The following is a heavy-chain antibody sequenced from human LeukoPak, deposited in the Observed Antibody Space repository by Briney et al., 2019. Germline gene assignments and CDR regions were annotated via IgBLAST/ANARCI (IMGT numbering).Heavy chain of an antibody. CDR1: GFTFSSYG. V-gene: IGHV3-30*02. J-gene: IGHJ6*03. CDR2: IRYDGSNK. Sequence: GGSLRLSCAASGFTFSSYGMHWVRQAPGKGLEWVAFIRYDGSNKYYAGSVKGRFTISRDNSKNTLYLQMNSLRAEDTAVYYCAKGARFLEWYYYYYYYMDVWGKGTTVTVSS. CDR3: AKGARFLEWYYYYYYYMDV. D-gene: IGHD3-3*01.